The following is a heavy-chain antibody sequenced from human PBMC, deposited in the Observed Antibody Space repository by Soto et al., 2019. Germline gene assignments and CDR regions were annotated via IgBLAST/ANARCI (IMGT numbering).Heavy chain of an antibody. CDR1: AYTFTSYA. D-gene: IGHD2-8*01. J-gene: IGHJ6*02. CDR3: AMVRIXTLYYYYGMXV. V-gene: IGHV1-3*01. CDR2: INAGNGNT. Sequence: ASVKVSCKASAYTFTSYAMHWVRQAPGQRLEWIGWINAGNGNTKYSQKFQGRVTITRDTXARVTYLDPSSLRSEDSALVYWAMVRIXTLYYYYGMXVRGQRNTVTVSS.